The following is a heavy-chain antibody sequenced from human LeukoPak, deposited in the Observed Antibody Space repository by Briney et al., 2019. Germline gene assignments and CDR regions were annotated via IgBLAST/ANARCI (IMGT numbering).Heavy chain of an antibody. Sequence: GGSLRLSCAASGFTFSSYAMHWVRQAPGKGLEWVAVISYDGSNKYYADSVKGRFTISRDNSKNTLYLQMNSLRAEDTAVYYCAKERGYSGYVGAFDIWGQGTMVTVSS. CDR2: ISYDGSNK. CDR3: AKERGYSGYVGAFDI. D-gene: IGHD5-12*01. J-gene: IGHJ3*02. CDR1: GFTFSSYA. V-gene: IGHV3-30*04.